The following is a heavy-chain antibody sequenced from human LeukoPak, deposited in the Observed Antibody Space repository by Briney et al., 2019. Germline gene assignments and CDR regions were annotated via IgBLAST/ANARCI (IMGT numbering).Heavy chain of an antibody. CDR1: GFTFSSYW. Sequence: GGSLRLSCAASGFTFSSYWMHWVRQAPGKGLVWVSRINSGGATSYADSVKGRFSISRDNPDNTLYLQMNSLRAEDTAVYYCTKAGNYDSGSYQPFECWGQGTLVTVSS. J-gene: IGHJ4*02. V-gene: IGHV3-74*01. CDR3: TKAGNYDSGSYQPFEC. D-gene: IGHD3-10*01. CDR2: INSGGAT.